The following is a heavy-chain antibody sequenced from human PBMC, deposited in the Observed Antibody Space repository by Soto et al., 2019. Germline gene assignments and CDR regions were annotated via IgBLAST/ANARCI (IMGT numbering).Heavy chain of an antibody. CDR2: VYNNGNT. CDR1: GGSIRSYY. D-gene: IGHD3-10*01. J-gene: IGHJ5*02. V-gene: IGHV4-59*01. CDR3: AREIYGSGSSGWFDP. Sequence: SETLSLTCTVSGGSIRSYYWAWFRQPPGRGLEWIGYVYNNGNTRYNPSLKSRVTISVDTSKNQFSLKLSSVTAADTAVYYCAREIYGSGSSGWFDPWGQGTLVTVSS.